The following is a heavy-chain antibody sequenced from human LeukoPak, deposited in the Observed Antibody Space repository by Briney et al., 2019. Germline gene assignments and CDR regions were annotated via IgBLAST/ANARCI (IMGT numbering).Heavy chain of an antibody. J-gene: IGHJ4*02. Sequence: KAGGSLRLSCAASGFTFSSYSMNWVRQAPGKGLEWVSSISSSSSYIYYADSVKGRFTISRDNAKNSLYLQMNSLRAEDTAVYYCATASPLPLGYCSITSCYGFDYWGQGTLVTVSS. D-gene: IGHD2-2*01. CDR3: ATASPLPLGYCSITSCYGFDY. CDR1: GFTFSSYS. V-gene: IGHV3-21*01. CDR2: ISSSSSYI.